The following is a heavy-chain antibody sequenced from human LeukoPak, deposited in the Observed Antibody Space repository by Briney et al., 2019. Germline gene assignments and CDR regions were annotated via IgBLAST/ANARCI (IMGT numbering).Heavy chain of an antibody. J-gene: IGHJ4*02. CDR1: GFTFSSYG. V-gene: IGHV3-30*02. Sequence: GGSLRLSCAASGFTFSSYGMHWVRQAPGKGLEWVAFIRYGGTNKYYADFVKGRFTISRDNSRNTLYLQMSSLRAEDTAVYYCAKDPRDCSSTSCYTAAAGFDYWGQGTLVTVSS. CDR3: AKDPRDCSSTSCYTAAAGFDY. D-gene: IGHD2-2*02. CDR2: IRYGGTNK.